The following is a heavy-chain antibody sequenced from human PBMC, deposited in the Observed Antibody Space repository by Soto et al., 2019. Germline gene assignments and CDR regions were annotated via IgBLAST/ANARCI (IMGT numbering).Heavy chain of an antibody. Sequence: QVQLVQSGAEVKKPGSSVKVSCKASGGTFRPSAISWVRQAPGQGLEWVGGIMPVFRRPKYAQNFQGRVTISADESTSTAYMELSSLRSDDTAVYYCARDKDRPQLGGNYYYILDVWGQGTAVTVSS. CDR1: GGTFRPSA. J-gene: IGHJ6*02. V-gene: IGHV1-69*12. D-gene: IGHD3-3*02. CDR3: ARDKDRPQLGGNYYYILDV. CDR2: IMPVFRRP.